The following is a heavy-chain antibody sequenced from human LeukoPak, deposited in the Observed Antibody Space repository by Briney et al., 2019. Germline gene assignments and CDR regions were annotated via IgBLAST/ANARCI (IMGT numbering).Heavy chain of an antibody. Sequence: ASVKVSCKASGYTFTSYVMNWVRQAPGQGLEWMGWINTNTGNPTYAQGFTGRFVFSLDTSVSTAYLQISSLKAEDTAVYYCARGGVLRYFDWLFYGMDVWGQGTTVTVSS. J-gene: IGHJ6*02. CDR1: GYTFTSYV. V-gene: IGHV7-4-1*02. D-gene: IGHD3-9*01. CDR2: INTNTGNP. CDR3: ARGGVLRYFDWLFYGMDV.